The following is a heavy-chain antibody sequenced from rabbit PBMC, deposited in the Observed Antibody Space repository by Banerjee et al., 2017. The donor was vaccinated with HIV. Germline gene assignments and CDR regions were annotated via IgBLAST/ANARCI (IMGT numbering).Heavy chain of an antibody. Sequence: QLKETGGGLVQPGASLTLSCKASGFDFSSYYMSWVRQAPGKGLEWIGIIYAGKGSTDYASWVNGRFTLSSDNGQNTVDLQMNSLTAADTATYCCASGYSDVCFNLWGPGTLLTVS. CDR3: ASGYSDVCFNL. J-gene: IGHJ4*01. D-gene: IGHD1-1*01. CDR2: IYAGKGST. V-gene: IGHV1S7*01. CDR1: GFDFSSYY.